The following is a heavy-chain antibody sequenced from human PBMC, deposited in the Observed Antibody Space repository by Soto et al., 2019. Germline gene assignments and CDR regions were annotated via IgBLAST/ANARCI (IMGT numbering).Heavy chain of an antibody. Sequence: GVYLKLSCAASGFTFSSYPLHWVRQAPGKGLEWVAFISYDDTKKYNTESVKGRFTISRDNSKNTLYLQMNGLTAEDTAVYYCARGAISGVAVHHYSHFMDVWGQGPTVTVSS. CDR2: ISYDDTKK. J-gene: IGHJ6*02. CDR3: ARGAISGVAVHHYSHFMDV. D-gene: IGHD3-3*01. V-gene: IGHV3-30-3*01. CDR1: GFTFSSYP.